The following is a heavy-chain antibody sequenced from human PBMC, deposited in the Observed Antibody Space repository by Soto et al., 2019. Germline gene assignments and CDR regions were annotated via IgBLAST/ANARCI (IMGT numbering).Heavy chain of an antibody. Sequence: QVQLVESGGGVVQPGTSLRLSCVASGFTFSTYGLHWVRQAPGKGLEWVAVIWSDGSKTDYEDSVKGRFTISRDDSKNTLYLQMNSLRAEDTAVYYCARSWWCGNSRALDYWGQGTLVTVSS. CDR3: ARSWWCGNSRALDY. J-gene: IGHJ4*02. CDR2: IWSDGSKT. V-gene: IGHV3-33*01. CDR1: GFTFSTYG. D-gene: IGHD2-8*02.